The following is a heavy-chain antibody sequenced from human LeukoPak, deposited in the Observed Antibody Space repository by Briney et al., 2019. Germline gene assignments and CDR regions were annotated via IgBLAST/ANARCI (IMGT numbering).Heavy chain of an antibody. CDR2: INHSGST. V-gene: IGHV4-34*01. Sequence: SETLSLTCAVYGGSFSGYYWSWIRQPPGKGLEWIGEINHSGSTNYNPSLKSRVTISVDTSKNQFSLRLSSVTAADTAVYYCARHMVGLRLGELSPDYWGQGTLVTVSS. CDR1: GGSFSGYY. D-gene: IGHD3-16*02. J-gene: IGHJ4*02. CDR3: ARHMVGLRLGELSPDY.